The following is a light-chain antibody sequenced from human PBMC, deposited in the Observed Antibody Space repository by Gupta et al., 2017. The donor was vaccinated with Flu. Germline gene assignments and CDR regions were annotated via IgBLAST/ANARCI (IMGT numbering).Light chain of an antibody. Sequence: DIQMTQSSASLSASVGDRVNITCRASQSITTHLNWYQKKSQKAPRLLMYGASSLESGVPSRFSGSGFATDFTLTISNLQPDDFATYYCQQTYSTPSTFGQGTMVEIK. CDR2: GAS. CDR3: QQTYSTPST. J-gene: IGKJ2*01. CDR1: QSITTH. V-gene: IGKV1-39*01.